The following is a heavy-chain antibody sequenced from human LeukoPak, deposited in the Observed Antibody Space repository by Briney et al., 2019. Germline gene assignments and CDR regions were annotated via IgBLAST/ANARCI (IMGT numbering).Heavy chain of an antibody. Sequence: ASVKVSCKASGYTFTSYYMPWVRQAPGQGLEWMGIINPSGGSTSYAQKFQGRVTMTRDTSTSTVYMELSSLRSEDTAVYYCARDQSIAAAGSWFDPWGQGTLVTVSS. D-gene: IGHD6-13*01. CDR3: ARDQSIAAAGSWFDP. V-gene: IGHV1-46*01. CDR2: INPSGGST. J-gene: IGHJ5*02. CDR1: GYTFTSYY.